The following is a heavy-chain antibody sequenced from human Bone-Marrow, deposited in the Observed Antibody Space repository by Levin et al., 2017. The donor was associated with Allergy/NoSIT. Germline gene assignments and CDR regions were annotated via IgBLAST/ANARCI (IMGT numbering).Heavy chain of an antibody. D-gene: IGHD2-21*02. V-gene: IGHV3-66*01. CDR1: GFTVSSNY. J-gene: IGHJ6*02. CDR2: IYSGGST. Sequence: GGSLRLSCAASGFTVSSNYMSWVRQAPGKGLEWVSVIYSGGSTYYADSVKGRFTISRDNSKNTLYLQMNSLRAEDTAVYYCARERGAYCGGDCYSHNYYYGMDVWGQGTTVTVSS. CDR3: ARERGAYCGGDCYSHNYYYGMDV.